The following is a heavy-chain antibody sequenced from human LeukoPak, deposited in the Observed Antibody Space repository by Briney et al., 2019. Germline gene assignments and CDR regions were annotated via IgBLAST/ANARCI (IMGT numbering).Heavy chain of an antibody. J-gene: IGHJ4*02. V-gene: IGHV3-23*01. CDR2: ISGSGGST. D-gene: IGHD3-22*01. CDR3: AKVPPNYYDSSGYYFSVDYYFDY. Sequence: GGSLRLSCAASGFTFSSYAMSWVRQAPGKGLEWVSAISGSGGSTYYADSVKGRFTISRDNSKNTLYLQMNSLRAEDTAVYYCAKVPPNYYDSSGYYFSVDYYFDYWGQGTLVTVSS. CDR1: GFTFSSYA.